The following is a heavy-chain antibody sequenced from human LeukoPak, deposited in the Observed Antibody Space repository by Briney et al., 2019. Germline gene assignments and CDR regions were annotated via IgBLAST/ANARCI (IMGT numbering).Heavy chain of an antibody. CDR3: ARDHVVDGLVFDY. D-gene: IGHD2-15*01. CDR1: GFTFRNYG. CDR2: INQDGSEK. Sequence: GGSLRLSCAASGFTFRNYGMHWVRQAPGKGLEWVANINQDGSEKYYVDSVKGRFTISRDNAKSSLYLQMNSLRAEDTAIYYCARDHVVDGLVFDYWGQGALVTVSS. J-gene: IGHJ4*02. V-gene: IGHV3-7*01.